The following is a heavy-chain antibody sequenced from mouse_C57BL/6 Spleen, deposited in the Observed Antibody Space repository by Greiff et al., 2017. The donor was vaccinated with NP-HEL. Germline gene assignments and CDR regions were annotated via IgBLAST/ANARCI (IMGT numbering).Heavy chain of an antibody. CDR1: GFSLTSYG. CDR3: ARNKYDYDTCWYFDV. V-gene: IGHV2-2*01. D-gene: IGHD2-4*01. J-gene: IGHJ1*03. CDR2: IWRGGST. Sequence: VQLQQSGPGLVQPSQSLSITCTASGFSLTSYGVHWVRQSPGQGLEWLGVIWRGGSTAYNAAFLSRLSISKDNSKSQVFYKMSSLQADDTAIYYCARNKYDYDTCWYFDVWGTGTTVTVSS.